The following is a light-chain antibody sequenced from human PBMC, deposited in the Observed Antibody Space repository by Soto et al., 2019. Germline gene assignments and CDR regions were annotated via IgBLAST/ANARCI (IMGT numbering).Light chain of an antibody. Sequence: QSVLTQSPSASASLGASVKLTGTLTSGPITYAIAWHQQQPEKGPRFLMKVNSDGTHRKGDGIPDRFAGSSYGGERYLPSSCIQSEDEADYYCQTWGTPVVVGGGTKLTVL. V-gene: IGLV4-69*01. CDR3: QTWGTPVV. CDR1: SGPITYA. J-gene: IGLJ3*02. CDR2: VNSDGTH.